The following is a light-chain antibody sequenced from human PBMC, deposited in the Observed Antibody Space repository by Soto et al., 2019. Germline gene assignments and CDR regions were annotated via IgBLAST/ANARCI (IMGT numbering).Light chain of an antibody. Sequence: QSALTQPASVSGSPGQSITISCTGTSSDVGSYNVVSWYQQHPGKAPKLMIYEVTERPSGVSNRFSGSKSGNTASLTVSGLQAEDEADYYCSSYAGSGVVIFGGGTQLTVL. CDR2: EVT. V-gene: IGLV2-23*02. J-gene: IGLJ2*01. CDR1: SSDVGSYNV. CDR3: SSYAGSGVVI.